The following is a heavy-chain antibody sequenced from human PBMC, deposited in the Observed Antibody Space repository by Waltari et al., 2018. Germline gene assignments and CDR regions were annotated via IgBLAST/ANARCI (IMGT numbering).Heavy chain of an antibody. Sequence: EVQLVQSGAEVKKPGATVKISCKASGYTFTDYYMHWVQQAPGKGLEWMGRVDPEYGETIYAEKFQGRVTITADTSTDTAYMELSSLRSEDTAVYYCATVPSHIVVPHWWFDPWGQGTLVTVSS. CDR1: GYTFTDYY. CDR3: ATVPSHIVVPHWWFDP. D-gene: IGHD2-2*01. J-gene: IGHJ5*02. CDR2: VDPEYGET. V-gene: IGHV1-69-2*01.